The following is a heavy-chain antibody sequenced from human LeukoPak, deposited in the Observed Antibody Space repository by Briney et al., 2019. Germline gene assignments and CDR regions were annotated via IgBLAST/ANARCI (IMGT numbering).Heavy chain of an antibody. CDR1: GFTFGSYS. CDR2: IYSGGST. D-gene: IGHD5-18*01. J-gene: IGHJ4*02. CDR3: ARRGHGYGSPFDY. V-gene: IGHV3-66*04. Sequence: PGGSLRLSCAASGFTFGSYSMNWVRQAPGKGLEWVSMIYSGGSTYYADSVKGRFTISRDNSKNTLDLQMNSLRAEDTAVYYCARRGHGYGSPFDYWGQGTLVTVSS.